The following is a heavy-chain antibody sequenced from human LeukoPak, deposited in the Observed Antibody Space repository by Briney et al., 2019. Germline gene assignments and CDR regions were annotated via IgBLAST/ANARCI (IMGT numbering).Heavy chain of an antibody. V-gene: IGHV5-10-1*01. CDR3: ARHEGGIEVGLAATQFYAFDI. CDR2: IDPSDSYT. J-gene: IGHJ3*02. Sequence: GESLRVSCKGSGYSFTSYWISWVRQMPGKGLEWMGRIDPSDSYTNYSPSFQGHVTISADKSISTAYLQWSSLKASDTATYYCARHEGGIEVGLAATQFYAFDIWGQGTMVTVSS. CDR1: GYSFTSYW. D-gene: IGHD2-15*01.